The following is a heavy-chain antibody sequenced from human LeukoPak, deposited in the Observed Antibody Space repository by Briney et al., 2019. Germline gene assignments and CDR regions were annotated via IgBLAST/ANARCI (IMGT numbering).Heavy chain of an antibody. J-gene: IGHJ4*02. CDR1: GFTFSSYS. CDR3: AREPRYSYGFDY. CDR2: ISSSSSYI. Sequence: PGGSLRLSCAASGFTFSSYSMNWVRQAPGKGLEGVSSISSSSSYIYYPDSVKGRFTISRDNAKNSLYLQMNSLRAEDTAVYYCAREPRYSYGFDYWGQGTLVTVSS. V-gene: IGHV3-21*01. D-gene: IGHD5-18*01.